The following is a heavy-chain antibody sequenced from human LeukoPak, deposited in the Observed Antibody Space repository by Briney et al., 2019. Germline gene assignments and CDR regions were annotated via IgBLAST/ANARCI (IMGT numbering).Heavy chain of an antibody. Sequence: GASVKVSCKASGYTFTSYGISWVRPAPGQGLEWMGWISAYNGNTNYAQKLQGRVTMTTDTSTSTAYMELRSLRSDDTAVYYRARDRYYDILTDENGMDVWGQGTTVTVSS. CDR3: ARDRYYDILTDENGMDV. CDR1: GYTFTSYG. V-gene: IGHV1-18*01. D-gene: IGHD3-9*01. CDR2: ISAYNGNT. J-gene: IGHJ6*02.